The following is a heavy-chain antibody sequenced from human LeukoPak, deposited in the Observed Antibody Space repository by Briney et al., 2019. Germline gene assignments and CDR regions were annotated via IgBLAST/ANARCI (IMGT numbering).Heavy chain of an antibody. Sequence: GGTLRLSCAASGFIFSSHGMNWVRQAPGKGLEWVSGISPSGDITYYADSVKGRFTISRDNSKNTVYLQMNSLRAEDTAVYYCAELGITMIGGVWGKGTTVTISS. V-gene: IGHV3-23*01. D-gene: IGHD3-10*02. CDR1: GFIFSSHG. CDR2: ISPSGDIT. CDR3: AELGITMIGGV. J-gene: IGHJ6*04.